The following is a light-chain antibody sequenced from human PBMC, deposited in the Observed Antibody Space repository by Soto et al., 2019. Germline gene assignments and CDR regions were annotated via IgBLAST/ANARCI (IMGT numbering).Light chain of an antibody. CDR3: SSYAGSNNRAV. Sequence: QSALTQPPSASGSPGQSVTISCTGTSSDVGGYNYVSWYQQHPGKAPKLIIYEDTKRPSGVPDRFTGSKSGNTASLTVSGLQAEDDADYYCSSYAGSNNRAVFGGGTKLTVL. V-gene: IGLV2-8*01. J-gene: IGLJ3*02. CDR2: EDT. CDR1: SSDVGGYNY.